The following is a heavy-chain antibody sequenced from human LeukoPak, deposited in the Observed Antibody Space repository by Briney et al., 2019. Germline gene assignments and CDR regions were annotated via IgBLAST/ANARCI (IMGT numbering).Heavy chain of an antibody. J-gene: IGHJ3*02. CDR2: IIPIFGTA. CDR1: GGTFSSYA. D-gene: IGHD4-11*01. CDR3: AMSVTDAFDI. Sequence: ASVKVSCKASGGTFSSYAISWVRQAPGQGLEWMGGIIPIFGTANYAQKFQGRVTITTDESTSTAYMELSSLRSEDTAVYYCAMSVTDAFDIWGQGTMDTVSS. V-gene: IGHV1-69*05.